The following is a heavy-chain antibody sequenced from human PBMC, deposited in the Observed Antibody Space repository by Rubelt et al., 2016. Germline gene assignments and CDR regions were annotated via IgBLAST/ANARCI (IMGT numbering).Heavy chain of an antibody. V-gene: IGHV1-2*02. CDR3: ARGGSRYYDFWSGYYTDY. J-gene: IGHJ4*02. D-gene: IGHD3-3*01. CDR1: GYTFTSYD. Sequence: GQLVQSGAEVKEPGASVKVSCKASGYTFTSYDINWVRQASGQGLEWMGWINPNSGGTNYAQKFQGRVTMTRDTTITTAYMELSRLRSDDTAVYYCARGGSRYYDFWSGYYTDYWGQGTLVTVSS. CDR2: INPNSGGT.